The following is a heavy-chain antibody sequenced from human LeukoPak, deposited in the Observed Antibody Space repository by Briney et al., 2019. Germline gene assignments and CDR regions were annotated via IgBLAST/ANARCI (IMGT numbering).Heavy chain of an antibody. J-gene: IGHJ5*02. CDR3: ARDALTIFGLHNWFDP. CDR1: GFTFSSYA. D-gene: IGHD3-3*01. CDR2: ISYDGSNK. V-gene: IGHV3-30*04. Sequence: GRSLRLSCAASGFTFSSYAMHWVRQAPGKGLEWVAVISYDGSNKYYADSVKGRFTISRDNSKNTLYLQMNSLRAEDTAVYYCARDALTIFGLHNWFDPWGQGTLVTVSS.